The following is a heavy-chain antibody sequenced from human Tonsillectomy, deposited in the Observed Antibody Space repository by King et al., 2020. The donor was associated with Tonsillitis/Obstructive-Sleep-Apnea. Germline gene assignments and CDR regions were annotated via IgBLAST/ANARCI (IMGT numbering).Heavy chain of an antibody. CDR3: ARAMILHGFQNPVTYPIDY. Sequence: QLVQSGGGVVQPGRSLRLSCAASGFTFSRNARHWVRQAPGKGLEWLAVISNDGTNKYYADSVKGRFTISRDNSKNTLYLQVNSLRAEDTAVYYCARAMILHGFQNPVTYPIDYWGQGTLVTVSS. CDR2: ISNDGTNK. CDR1: GFTFSRNA. V-gene: IGHV3-30*01. D-gene: IGHD2-15*01. J-gene: IGHJ4*02.